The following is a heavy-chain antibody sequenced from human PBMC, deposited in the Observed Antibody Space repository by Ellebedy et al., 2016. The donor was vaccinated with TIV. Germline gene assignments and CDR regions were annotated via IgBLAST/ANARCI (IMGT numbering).Heavy chain of an antibody. CDR1: GYTFTSYV. V-gene: IGHV1-3*01. Sequence: ASVKVSCXASGYTFTSYVMHWVRQAPGQRLEWMGWINAGNGNTKYSQKFQGRVTITRDTSASTAYMELSSLRSEDTAVYYCARDMTTVTINWFDPWGQGTLVTVSS. D-gene: IGHD4-17*01. CDR3: ARDMTTVTINWFDP. J-gene: IGHJ5*02. CDR2: INAGNGNT.